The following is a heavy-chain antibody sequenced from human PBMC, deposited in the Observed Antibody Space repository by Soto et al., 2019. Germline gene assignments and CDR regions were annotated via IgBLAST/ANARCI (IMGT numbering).Heavy chain of an antibody. J-gene: IGHJ3*02. CDR2: IYYSGST. V-gene: IGHV4-31*03. CDR1: GGSISSGGYY. CDR3: ARIEMTDDAFDT. Sequence: SETLSLTCTVSGGSISSGGYYWSWIRQHPGKGLEWIGYIYYSGSTYYNPSLKSRVTISVDTSKNQFSLKLSSVTAADTAVYYCARIEMTDDAFDTWGQGTMVTVSS.